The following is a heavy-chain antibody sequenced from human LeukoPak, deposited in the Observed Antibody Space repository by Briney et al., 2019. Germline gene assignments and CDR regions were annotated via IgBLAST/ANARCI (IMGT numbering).Heavy chain of an antibody. CDR1: GFTFSSYE. Sequence: PGGSLRLSCAASGFTFSSYEMNWVRQAPGKGLEWVSYISSSGSTIYYADSVKGRFTISRDNSKNTLYLQMNSLRAEDMAVYYCAKPYGSGSYLLAYFDYWGQGTLVTVSS. D-gene: IGHD3-10*01. J-gene: IGHJ4*02. V-gene: IGHV3-48*03. CDR2: ISSSGSTI. CDR3: AKPYGSGSYLLAYFDY.